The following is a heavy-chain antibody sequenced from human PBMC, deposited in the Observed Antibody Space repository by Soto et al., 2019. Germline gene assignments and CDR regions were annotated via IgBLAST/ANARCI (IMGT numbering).Heavy chain of an antibody. Sequence: EVQLLESGGGLVQPGGSLRLSCAASGFLSSNYAMGWVHQAPGTGLEWVSAISDSGVNTYYADSVKGRFTISRDNSKNALYLEMKSLRAGDTAVYYCIKEARGHSYASLWGQGTPVTVSS. CDR2: ISDSGVNT. CDR1: GFLSSNYA. D-gene: IGHD3-16*01. J-gene: IGHJ4*02. CDR3: IKEARGHSYASL. V-gene: IGHV3-23*01.